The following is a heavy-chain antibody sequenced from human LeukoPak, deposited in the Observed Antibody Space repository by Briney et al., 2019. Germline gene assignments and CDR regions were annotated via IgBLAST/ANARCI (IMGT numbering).Heavy chain of an antibody. CDR2: ISAYNGNT. CDR1: GYTFTSYG. D-gene: IGHD2-15*01. Sequence: ASVKVSCKASGYTFTSYGISWVRQAPGQGLEWMGWISAYNGNTNYAQKLQGRVTMTTDTSTSTAYMELRSLRSDDTAVYYCARVWTDRLDYSCSGGSCSIDYWGQGTLVTVSS. CDR3: ARVWTDRLDYSCSGGSCSIDY. V-gene: IGHV1-18*01. J-gene: IGHJ4*02.